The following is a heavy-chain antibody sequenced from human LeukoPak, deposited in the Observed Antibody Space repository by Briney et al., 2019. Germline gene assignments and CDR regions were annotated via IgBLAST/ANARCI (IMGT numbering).Heavy chain of an antibody. D-gene: IGHD3-22*01. Sequence: SVEVSCKASGDTFSSYAISWVRQAPGQGLEWMGGIIPIFGTANYAQKFQGRVTITADESTSTAYMELSSLRSEDTAVYYCARAEYYYDSSGYDEYYYYGMDVWGQGTTVTVSS. J-gene: IGHJ6*02. CDR2: IIPIFGTA. CDR1: GDTFSSYA. V-gene: IGHV1-69*13. CDR3: ARAEYYYDSSGYDEYYYYGMDV.